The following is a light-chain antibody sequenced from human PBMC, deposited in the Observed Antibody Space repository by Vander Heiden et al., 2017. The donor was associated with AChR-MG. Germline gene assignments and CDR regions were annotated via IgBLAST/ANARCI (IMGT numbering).Light chain of an antibody. CDR2: GAS. J-gene: IGKJ2*01. CDR1: QSVSTN. Sequence: EIVITQSPATLSVSPGERATLSCRASQSVSTNLAWYQQKPGQAPRLLMYGASTRATGIPARFSGSGSGTEFTLTISRLQSEDFAVYYCQQYNNWPYTFGQGTKLEIK. V-gene: IGKV3-15*01. CDR3: QQYNNWPYT.